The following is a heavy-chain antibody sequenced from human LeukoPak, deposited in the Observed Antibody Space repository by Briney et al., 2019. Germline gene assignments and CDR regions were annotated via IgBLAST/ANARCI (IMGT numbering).Heavy chain of an antibody. CDR3: ARDQVQLCSSGSCYVVDN. CDR1: GFTFSSYG. V-gene: IGHV3-30*02. J-gene: IGHJ4*02. D-gene: IGHD2-15*01. Sequence: GGSLRLSCAASGFTFSSYGMHWVRQAPGKGLEWVAFIRYDGSNKYYADSVKGRFTISRDNSQNTLHLQMSSLRVADTAVYYCARDQVQLCSSGSCYVVDNWGPGTLVAVSS. CDR2: IRYDGSNK.